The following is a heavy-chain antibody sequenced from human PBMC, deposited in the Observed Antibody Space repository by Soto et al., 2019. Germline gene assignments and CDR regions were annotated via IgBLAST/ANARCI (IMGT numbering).Heavy chain of an antibody. J-gene: IGHJ4*02. CDR2: IGASGDIT. V-gene: IGHV3-23*01. D-gene: IGHD2-21*02. CDR3: AKDDFTDRGDDYFDY. CDR1: GFSFTNFA. Sequence: GGSLRLSCAASGFSFTNFAVSWVRQAPGKGLEWVAGIGASGDITWYADSVKGRLSISRDNSKNTLYQQLNSLRFEDTAVYYCAKDDFTDRGDDYFDYWGPGTLVTVSS.